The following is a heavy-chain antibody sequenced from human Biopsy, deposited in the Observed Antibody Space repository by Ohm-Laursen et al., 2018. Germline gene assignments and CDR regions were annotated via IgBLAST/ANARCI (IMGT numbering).Heavy chain of an antibody. D-gene: IGHD2-15*01. CDR1: GVILSGYG. Sequence: SLRLSCAASGVILSGYGMNWVRQAPGKGLEWVSSISACSSYIYYADSVKGRFTVPRDNTKNKLYLQMNSRRAAEPAIYFCSMELFPPGVRGPWLDSWGQGTPVTVSS. J-gene: IGHJ5*01. CDR3: SMELFPPGVRGPWLDS. V-gene: IGHV3-21*06. CDR2: ISACSSYI.